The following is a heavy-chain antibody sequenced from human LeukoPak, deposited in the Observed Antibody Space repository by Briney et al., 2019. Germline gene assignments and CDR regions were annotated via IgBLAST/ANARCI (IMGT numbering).Heavy chain of an antibody. J-gene: IGHJ4*02. V-gene: IGHV1-2*02. CDR2: INPNSGGT. Sequence: GASVKVSCKTSGYSENFYGITWVRQAPGHGLEWMGWINPNSGGTNYAQKFQGRVTMTRDTSISTAYMELSRLRSDDTAVYYCARNGGDYEEGFDYWGQGTLVTVSS. D-gene: IGHD2-21*02. CDR3: ARNGGDYEEGFDY. CDR1: GYSENFYG.